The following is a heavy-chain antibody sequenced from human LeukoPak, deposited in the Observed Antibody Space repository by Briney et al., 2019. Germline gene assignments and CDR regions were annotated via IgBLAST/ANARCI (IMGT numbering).Heavy chain of an antibody. CDR1: GFTFSSYG. Sequence: PGGSLRLSCAASGFTFSSYGMHWVRQAPGKGLEWVAVIWYDGSNKYYADSVKGRFTISRDNSKNTLYLQVNSLRAEDTAVYYCARDTFGGVIPHYYFDYWGQGTLVTVSS. J-gene: IGHJ4*02. V-gene: IGHV3-33*01. CDR3: ARDTFGGVIPHYYFDY. D-gene: IGHD3-16*01. CDR2: IWYDGSNK.